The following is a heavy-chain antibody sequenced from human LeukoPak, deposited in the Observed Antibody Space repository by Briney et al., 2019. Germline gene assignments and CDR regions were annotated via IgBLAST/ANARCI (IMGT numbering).Heavy chain of an antibody. V-gene: IGHV3-9*01. J-gene: IGHJ6*02. CDR3: ATSRVDGYGMDV. CDR1: GFTFDDYA. CDR2: ISWNSGSI. D-gene: IGHD2-2*01. Sequence: GGSLRLSCAASGFTFDDYAMPWVRQAPGKGLEWVSGISWNSGSIGYADSVKGRFTISRDNAKNSLYLQMNSLRAEDTALYYCATSRVDGYGMDVWGQGTTVTVSS.